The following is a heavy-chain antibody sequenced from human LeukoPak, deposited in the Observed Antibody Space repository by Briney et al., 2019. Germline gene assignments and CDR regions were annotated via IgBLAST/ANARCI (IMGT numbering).Heavy chain of an antibody. J-gene: IGHJ4*02. Sequence: PGGSLRLSCAVSGFAFGSEAMSWVRQSPAGGQEWVASISPGGGTTYYADYVKGRFTISRDNSKNSLFVQMNSLRAEDTAVYYCAKDVGGPMFDYWGQGTPVTVSS. D-gene: IGHD3-10*01. CDR1: GFAFGSEA. CDR3: AKDVGGPMFDY. V-gene: IGHV3-23*01. CDR2: ISPGGGTT.